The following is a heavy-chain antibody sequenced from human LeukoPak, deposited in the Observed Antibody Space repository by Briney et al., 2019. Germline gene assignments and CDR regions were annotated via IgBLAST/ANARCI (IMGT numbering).Heavy chain of an antibody. V-gene: IGHV4-38-2*02. J-gene: IGHJ4*02. CDR1: GYSISSGYY. Sequence: SETLSLTCTVSGYSISSGYYWGWIRQPPGKGLEWIGSIYHSGSTNYNPSLKSRVTISVDTSKNQFSLKLSSVTAADTAVYYCARARSRGSGWLIDYWGQGTLVTVSS. CDR2: IYHSGST. CDR3: ARARSRGSGWLIDY. D-gene: IGHD6-19*01.